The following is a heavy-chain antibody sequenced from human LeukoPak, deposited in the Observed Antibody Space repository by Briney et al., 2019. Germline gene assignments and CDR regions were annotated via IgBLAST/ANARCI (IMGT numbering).Heavy chain of an antibody. CDR1: GFTFSSYG. D-gene: IGHD1-1*01. CDR3: ASGRNWNDFLFDY. CDR2: ISSSSSYI. V-gene: IGHV3-21*01. Sequence: PGGSLRLSCVASGFTFSSYGMNWVRQPPGKGLEWVSSISSSSSYIYYADSVKGRFTISRDNAKNSLYLQMNSLRAEDTAVYYCASGRNWNDFLFDYWGQGTLVTVSS. J-gene: IGHJ4*02.